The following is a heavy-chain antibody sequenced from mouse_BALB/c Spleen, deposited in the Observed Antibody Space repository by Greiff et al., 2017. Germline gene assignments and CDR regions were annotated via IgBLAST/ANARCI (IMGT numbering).Heavy chain of an antibody. Sequence: EVMLVESGGDLVKPGGSLKLSCAASGFTFSSYGMSWVRQTPDKRLEWVATISSGGSYTYYPDSVKGRFTISRDNAKNTLYLQMSSLKSEDTAMYYCARAEKAWFAYWGQGTLVTVSA. CDR3: ARAEKAWFAY. CDR2: ISSGGSYT. CDR1: GFTFSSYG. J-gene: IGHJ3*01. V-gene: IGHV5-6*02.